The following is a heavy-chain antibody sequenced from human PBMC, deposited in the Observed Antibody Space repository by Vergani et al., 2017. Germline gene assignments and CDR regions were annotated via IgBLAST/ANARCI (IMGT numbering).Heavy chain of an antibody. J-gene: IGHJ1*01. V-gene: IGHV4-39*01. CDR2: IYYTGTT. CDR1: GISIGSHSYY. D-gene: IGHD6-19*01. CDR3: TRHGRSGWASYFQH. Sequence: QLQLQESGPGLVKPSETLSLTCTVSGISIGSHSYYWGWIRQPPGKGLEWIGTIYYTGTTYYNEAHKSRLTISVDTYKNQFSLNLTSVTAADTAVYYCTRHGRSGWASYFQHWGQGTLVTASS.